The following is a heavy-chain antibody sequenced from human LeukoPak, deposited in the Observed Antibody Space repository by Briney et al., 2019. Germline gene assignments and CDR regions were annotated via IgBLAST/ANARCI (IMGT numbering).Heavy chain of an antibody. V-gene: IGHV3-48*01. CDR3: ASHYYGSGTEYLHH. CDR2: DSSSSRSI. D-gene: IGHD3-10*01. J-gene: IGHJ1*01. Sequence: SGGSLRLSCTASGFAFRSYSMNCVRQAPGKGLEWVSYDSSSSRSIYYADSVKGRFTISRDNAKYSLYLQMNSLRGEDTAVYFCASHYYGSGTEYLHHWGQGTLVSVSS. CDR1: GFAFRSYS.